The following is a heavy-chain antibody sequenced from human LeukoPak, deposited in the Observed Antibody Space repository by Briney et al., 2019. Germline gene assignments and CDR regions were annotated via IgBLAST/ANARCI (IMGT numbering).Heavy chain of an antibody. CDR1: GFSFSSYG. Sequence: NPGRSLRLSCAASGFSFSSYGMHWVRQAPGKGLEWVAGTSSDGSITYYADSVKGRFTISRDNSKNTLYLQMNSLRAEDTAVYYCAKDCQGCWFAMDVWGQGTTVTVSS. CDR2: TSSDGSIT. V-gene: IGHV3-30*18. CDR3: AKDCQGCWFAMDV. J-gene: IGHJ6*02. D-gene: IGHD3-10*01.